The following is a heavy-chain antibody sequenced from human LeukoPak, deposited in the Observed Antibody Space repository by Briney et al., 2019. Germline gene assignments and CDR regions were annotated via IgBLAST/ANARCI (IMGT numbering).Heavy chain of an antibody. Sequence: SETLSLTCAVYGGSFSGYYWSWIRQPPGKGLEWIGEINHSGSTNYNPSLKGRVTISVDTSKNQFSLKLSSVTAADTAVYYCARQGYYDSSGYYYRDYWGQGTLVTVSS. CDR1: GGSFSGYY. D-gene: IGHD3-22*01. J-gene: IGHJ4*02. CDR2: INHSGST. V-gene: IGHV4-34*01. CDR3: ARQGYYDSSGYYYRDY.